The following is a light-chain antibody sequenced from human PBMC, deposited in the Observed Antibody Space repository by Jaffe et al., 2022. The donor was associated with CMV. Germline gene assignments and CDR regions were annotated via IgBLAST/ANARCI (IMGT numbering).Light chain of an antibody. CDR2: QDS. CDR3: QAWDSSTAS. J-gene: IGLJ3*02. Sequence: SYELTQPPSVSVSPGQTASITCSGDKLGDKYAFWYQQKPGQSPVLVIYQDSKRPSGIPERFSGSNSGNTATLTISGTQAMDEADYYCQAWDSSTASFGGGTQLTVL. CDR1: KLGDKY. V-gene: IGLV3-1*01.